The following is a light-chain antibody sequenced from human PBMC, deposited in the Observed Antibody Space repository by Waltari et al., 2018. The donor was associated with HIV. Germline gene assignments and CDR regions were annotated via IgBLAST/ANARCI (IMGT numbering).Light chain of an antibody. CDR3: QQLNSYLTLT. Sequence: DVQLTKSPSFLSASVGDRVTITCRASKGIVNYLAWYQQKPGKAPKLLIYAASTLQRGVPSRFSGSGSGTEFTLTISSLQPEDFATYYCQQLNSYLTLTFGGGTKVEIK. CDR2: AAS. J-gene: IGKJ4*01. CDR1: KGIVNY. V-gene: IGKV1-9*01.